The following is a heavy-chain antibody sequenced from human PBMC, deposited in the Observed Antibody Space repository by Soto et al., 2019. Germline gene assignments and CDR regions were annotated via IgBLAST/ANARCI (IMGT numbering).Heavy chain of an antibody. D-gene: IGHD6-6*01. CDR1: GASTSSYY. Sequence: SETLSLTCAVSGASTSSYYWSWIRQPPGKGLEWIGYIYYNGDTNYNPSLKSRVSISLDTSKNQFSLKLNYVTAADTAVYYCARDRYSSSPDFDYWGQGTLVTVSS. J-gene: IGHJ4*02. CDR2: IYYNGDT. V-gene: IGHV4-59*01. CDR3: ARDRYSSSPDFDY.